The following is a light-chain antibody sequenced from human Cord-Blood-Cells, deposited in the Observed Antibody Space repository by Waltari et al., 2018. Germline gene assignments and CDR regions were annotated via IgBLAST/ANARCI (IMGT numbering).Light chain of an antibody. CDR2: LGS. J-gene: IGKJ4*01. CDR3: MQALQNLLT. CDR1: PSLLHSNGYNY. V-gene: IGKV2-28*01. Sequence: DHVMTQSQLSLPVTPGERASVSCRCSPSLLHSNGYNYLDWYLQKPGQSPQLLIYLGSNRASGVPDRFSGSGSGTDFTLKISRVEAEDVGVYYCMQALQNLLTFGGGTKVEIK.